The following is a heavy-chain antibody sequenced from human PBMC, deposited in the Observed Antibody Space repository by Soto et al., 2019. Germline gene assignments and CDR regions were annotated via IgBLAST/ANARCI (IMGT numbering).Heavy chain of an antibody. J-gene: IGHJ6*02. CDR1: GYTFTGYY. V-gene: IGHV1-2*02. D-gene: IGHD2-8*01. CDR2: INPNSGGT. Sequence: GASVKVSCKASGYTFTGYYMHWVRQAPGQGLEWMGWINPNSGGTNYAQKFQGRVTMTRDTSISTAYMELSRLRSDDTAVYYCARDGIVLMAYAMIPYGMDVWGQGTTVTVSS. CDR3: ARDGIVLMAYAMIPYGMDV.